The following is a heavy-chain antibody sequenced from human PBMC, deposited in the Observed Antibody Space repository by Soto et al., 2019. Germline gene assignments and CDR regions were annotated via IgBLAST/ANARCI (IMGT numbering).Heavy chain of an antibody. Sequence: GGSLRLSCAASGFTFSSCAMHWVRQAPGKGLEWVAVISYDGSNKYYADSVKGRFTISRDNSKNTLYLQMNSLRAEDTAVYYCARDHEQQLGLDYWGQGTLVTVSS. J-gene: IGHJ4*02. CDR3: ARDHEQQLGLDY. D-gene: IGHD6-13*01. CDR1: GFTFSSCA. V-gene: IGHV3-30-3*01. CDR2: ISYDGSNK.